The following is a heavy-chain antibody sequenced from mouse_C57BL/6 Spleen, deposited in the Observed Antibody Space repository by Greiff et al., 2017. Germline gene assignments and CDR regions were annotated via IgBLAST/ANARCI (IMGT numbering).Heavy chain of an antibody. V-gene: IGHV1-5*01. D-gene: IGHD2-4*01. CDR2: IYTGNSDT. CDR3: TRSYYDYPFDY. Sequence: EVKLQESGTVLSRPGASVKMSCKTSGYTFTSYWMHWVKQRPGPGLEWIGAIYTGNSDTSYNQKFKGKAKRTAVPSSSTAYMELSSLKNYDSAVYYCTRSYYDYPFDYWGQGTTLTVSS. J-gene: IGHJ2*01. CDR1: GYTFTSYW.